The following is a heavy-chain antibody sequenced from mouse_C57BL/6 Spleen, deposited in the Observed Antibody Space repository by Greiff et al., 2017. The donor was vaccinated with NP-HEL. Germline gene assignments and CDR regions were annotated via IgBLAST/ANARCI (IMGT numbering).Heavy chain of an antibody. CDR1: GFTFSSYG. Sequence: EVQLQESGGDLVKPGGSLKLSCAASGFTFSSYGMSWVRQTPDKRLEWVATISSGGSYTYYPDSVKGRFTISRDNAKNTLYLQMSSLKSEDTDMYYCARLEDYYGPHYCDYWGQGTTRTVSS. J-gene: IGHJ2*01. CDR3: ARLEDYYGPHYCDY. CDR2: ISSGGSYT. V-gene: IGHV5-6*01. D-gene: IGHD1-1*01.